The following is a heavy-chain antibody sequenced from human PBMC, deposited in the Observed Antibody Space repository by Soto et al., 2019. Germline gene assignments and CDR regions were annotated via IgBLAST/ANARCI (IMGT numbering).Heavy chain of an antibody. CDR1: GFTFSRYA. D-gene: IGHD3-22*01. Sequence: EVQLLESGGGLVQPGGSLRLSCAASGFTFSRYAMSWLRQAPGKGLEWVSVISGGGGSTYYADPVKGRFTIASDNSKNTQYEQMNLRTAEDTAVYYWAQGTGAVLVTMRFDPWGQGTLVTVSS. J-gene: IGHJ5*02. V-gene: IGHV3-23*01. CDR2: ISGGGGST. CDR3: AQGTGAVLVTMRFDP.